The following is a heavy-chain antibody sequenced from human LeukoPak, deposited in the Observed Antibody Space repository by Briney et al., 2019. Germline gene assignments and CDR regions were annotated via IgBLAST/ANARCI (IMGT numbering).Heavy chain of an antibody. V-gene: IGHV3-49*04. CDR3: TRTGTPYYYYGMDV. CDR1: GFRFGDYA. CDR2: IRSKAYGGTT. J-gene: IGHJ6*02. D-gene: IGHD1-1*01. Sequence: SLRLSCTASGFRFGDYAMSWVRQAPGKGLEWVGFIRSKAYGGTTEYAASVKGRFTISRDDSKSIAYLQMNSLKTEDTAVYYCTRTGTPYYYYGMDVWGQGTTVTVSS.